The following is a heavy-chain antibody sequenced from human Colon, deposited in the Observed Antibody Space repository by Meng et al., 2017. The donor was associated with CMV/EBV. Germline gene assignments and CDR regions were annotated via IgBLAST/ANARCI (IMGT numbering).Heavy chain of an antibody. Sequence: LLVASGGGLVQPGGSLRLSCAASGFPVSSKYMSWVRQAPGKGLEWVSVIYIDDSTYYADSVEGRFTISRDNSRNTVYLQMNSLRAEDTAVYYCARDSPHAWDWGQGTLVTASS. D-gene: IGHD3-16*01. CDR2: IYIDDST. CDR3: ARDSPHAWD. CDR1: GFPVSSKY. V-gene: IGHV3-53*01. J-gene: IGHJ4*02.